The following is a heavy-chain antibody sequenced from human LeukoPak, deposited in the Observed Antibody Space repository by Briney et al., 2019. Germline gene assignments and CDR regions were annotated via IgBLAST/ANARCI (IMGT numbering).Heavy chain of an antibody. CDR2: ISSSGSTT. V-gene: IGHV3-48*03. CDR3: AKSQSGWYSFDY. J-gene: IGHJ4*02. D-gene: IGHD6-19*01. CDR1: GFTFSSYE. Sequence: PGGSLRLSCAASGFTFSSYEMNWVRQAPGKGLEWVSYISSSGSTTYYADSVKGRFTISRDNAKNSLYLQMNSLRAEDTAVYYCAKSQSGWYSFDYWGQGALVTVSS.